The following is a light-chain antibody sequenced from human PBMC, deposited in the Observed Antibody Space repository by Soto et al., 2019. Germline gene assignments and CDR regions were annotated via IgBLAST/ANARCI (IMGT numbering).Light chain of an antibody. Sequence: EIVMTQSPATLSVSPGERATLSCRASQSVSNNLAWNQKKPGQAPRLLIYGASTRATGIPARLSGSGSGTEFTLTISSLPSEDFAVYYCQQYNNWWTFGQGTRVEIK. CDR1: QSVSNN. V-gene: IGKV3-15*01. CDR2: GAS. CDR3: QQYNNWWT. J-gene: IGKJ1*01.